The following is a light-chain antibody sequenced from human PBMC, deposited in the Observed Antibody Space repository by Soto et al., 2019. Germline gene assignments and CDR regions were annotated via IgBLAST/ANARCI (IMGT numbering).Light chain of an antibody. J-gene: IGLJ2*01. CDR2: DVY. CDR3: FSRPSSDTRVV. V-gene: IGLV2-14*03. Sequence: QSVLTQPASVSGSPGQSITISCTGTSSDIGYYDYVSWYQRHPDKAPKLIIYDVYSRPSGVSSRFSGSKSGNTASLTISGLQAEDEADYYCFSRPSSDTRVVFGGGTKLTVL. CDR1: SSDIGYYDY.